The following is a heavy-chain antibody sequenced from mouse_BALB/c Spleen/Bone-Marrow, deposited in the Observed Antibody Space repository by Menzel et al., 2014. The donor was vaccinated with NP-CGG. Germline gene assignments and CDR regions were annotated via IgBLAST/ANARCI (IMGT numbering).Heavy chain of an antibody. D-gene: IGHD2-10*01. Sequence: QVQLQQSGAELVRSGASVKMSCKASGYTFTSYNMHWVKQTPGQGLEWIGYIYPGNGGTDYNQKFKGKATLTADTSSNTAYMQISSLTSEDSAVYFCARSAYSLDVWGAGTTVTVSS. CDR1: GYTFTSYN. V-gene: IGHV1-12*01. CDR3: ARSAYSLDV. CDR2: IYPGNGGT. J-gene: IGHJ1*01.